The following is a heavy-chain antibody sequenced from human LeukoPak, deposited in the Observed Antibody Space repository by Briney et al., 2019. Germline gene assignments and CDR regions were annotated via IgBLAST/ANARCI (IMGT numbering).Heavy chain of an antibody. CDR1: GYTLTELS. CDR2: INPNSGGT. D-gene: IGHD4-17*01. Sequence: ASVKVSCKVSGYTLTELSMHWVRQAPGKGLEWMGRINPNSGGTNYAQKFQGRVTMTRDASVSTAYMELSRLRSDDTAVYYCARTYGDYVRMRLDYWGQGTLVTVSS. V-gene: IGHV1-2*06. J-gene: IGHJ4*02. CDR3: ARTYGDYVRMRLDY.